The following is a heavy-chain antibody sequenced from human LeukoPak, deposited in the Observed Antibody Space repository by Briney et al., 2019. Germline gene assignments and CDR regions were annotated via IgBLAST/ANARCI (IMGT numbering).Heavy chain of an antibody. J-gene: IGHJ4*02. CDR2: ISWNSGSI. D-gene: IGHD4-23*01. Sequence: GGSLRLSCAASGFTFSSYSMNWVRQAPGKGLEWVSGISWNSGSIDYADSVKGRFTISRDNAKNSLYLQINSLRAEDTAFYYCAKAEGFFGGYYDHWGQGTLVTVSS. V-gene: IGHV3-9*01. CDR3: AKAEGFFGGYYDH. CDR1: GFTFSSYS.